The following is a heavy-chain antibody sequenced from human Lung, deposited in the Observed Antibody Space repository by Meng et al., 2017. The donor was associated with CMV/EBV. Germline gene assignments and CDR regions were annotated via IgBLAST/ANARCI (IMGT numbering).Heavy chain of an antibody. J-gene: IGHJ4*02. V-gene: IGHV1-18*01. Sequence: CKASGYTCTSCGGSWVRQGPGQGRERMGWVSDYNGSTNYEQKLQGRVAMTTGTATSKAYMELRSLRANDTAVYYCAGGRGSYHYFDYWGQGTLVTVSS. CDR1: GYTCTSCG. CDR2: VSDYNGST. D-gene: IGHD1-26*01. CDR3: AGGRGSYHYFDY.